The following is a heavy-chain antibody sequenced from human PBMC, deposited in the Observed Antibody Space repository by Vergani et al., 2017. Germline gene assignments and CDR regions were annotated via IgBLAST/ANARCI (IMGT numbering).Heavy chain of an antibody. J-gene: IGHJ4*02. CDR1: GFTFSSYA. D-gene: IGHD3-22*01. Sequence: EVQLLESGGGLVQPGGSLRLSCAASGFTFSSYAMSWVRQAPGKGLEWVSAISGSGGSTYYADSVKGRFTISRYKSKNSLYLQMNSLRAEDTAVYDCAIDGYYDSSGYAFDYWGQGTLVTVSS. V-gene: IGHV3-23*01. CDR2: ISGSGGST. CDR3: AIDGYYDSSGYAFDY.